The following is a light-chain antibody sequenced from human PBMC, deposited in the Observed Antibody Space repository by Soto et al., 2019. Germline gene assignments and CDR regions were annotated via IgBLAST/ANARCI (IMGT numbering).Light chain of an antibody. CDR1: QSVSSY. CDR2: DAS. V-gene: IGKV3-11*01. CDR3: QQRSTWPLT. Sequence: DIVLTQSPATLSFSPGERATLSCRASQSVSSYLAWYQQKPGQAPRLLIYDASNMETGIPARFSGSGSGTDFTLTISSLEPEDFAVYYCQQRSTWPLTFGGGTKVEIK. J-gene: IGKJ4*01.